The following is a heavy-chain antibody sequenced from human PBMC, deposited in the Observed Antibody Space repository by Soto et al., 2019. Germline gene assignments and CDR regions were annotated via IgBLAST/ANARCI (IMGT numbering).Heavy chain of an antibody. CDR3: ARDRDFRFDY. J-gene: IGHJ4*02. CDR2: IYNSGST. CDR1: GASITTYY. Sequence: SETLSLTCTVSGASITTYYWSWIRQPPGKGLEWIGHIYNSGSTNYNPSLKSRVTISVDTSKNQSSLKLSSVTTADTAVYYCARDRDFRFDYWGQGTQVTVSS. V-gene: IGHV4-59*01.